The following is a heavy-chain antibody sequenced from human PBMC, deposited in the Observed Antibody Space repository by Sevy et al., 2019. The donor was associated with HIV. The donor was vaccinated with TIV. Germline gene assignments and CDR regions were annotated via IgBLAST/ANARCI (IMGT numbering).Heavy chain of an antibody. J-gene: IGHJ4*02. CDR1: GFTFSSYA. CDR2: FSGGGAST. CDR3: AKGWGSGSSGFDC. V-gene: IGHV3-23*01. D-gene: IGHD3-16*01. Sequence: GGSLRLSCAASGFTFSSYAMSWVRQAPGKGLEWVSVFSGGGASTSYADSVKGRFTISRDSSKNTLYLQMNSLRVEDTAVYYCAKGWGSGSSGFDCWGQGALVTVSS.